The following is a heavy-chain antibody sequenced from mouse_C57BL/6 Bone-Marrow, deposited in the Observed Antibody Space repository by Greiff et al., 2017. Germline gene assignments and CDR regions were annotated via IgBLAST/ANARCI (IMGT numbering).Heavy chain of an antibody. J-gene: IGHJ3*01. CDR2: IYPRSGNT. Sequence: QVHVKQSGAELARPGASVKLSCKASGYTFTSYGISWVKQRTGQGLEWIGEIYPRSGNTYYNEKFKGKATLTADKSSSTAYMALRSLTSEDSAVYFCARSAITTVVAPGFAYWGQGTLVTVSA. D-gene: IGHD1-1*01. CDR1: GYTFTSYG. V-gene: IGHV1-81*01. CDR3: ARSAITTVVAPGFAY.